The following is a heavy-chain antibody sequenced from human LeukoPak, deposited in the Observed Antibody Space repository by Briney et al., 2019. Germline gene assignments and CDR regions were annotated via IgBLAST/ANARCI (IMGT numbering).Heavy chain of an antibody. D-gene: IGHD2-15*01. CDR3: AKDEDIVVVVAAFDY. CDR2: ISGSGGST. J-gene: IGHJ4*02. CDR1: GFTFSSYA. Sequence: PGGSLRLSCAASGFTFSSYAMSWVRQAPGQGLEWVSAISGSGGSTYYADSVKGRFTISRDNSKNTLYLQMNSLRAEDTAVYYCAKDEDIVVVVAAFDYWGQGTLVTASS. V-gene: IGHV3-23*01.